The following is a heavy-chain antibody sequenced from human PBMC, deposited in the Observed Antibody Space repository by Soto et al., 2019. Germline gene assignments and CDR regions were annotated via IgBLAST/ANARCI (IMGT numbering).Heavy chain of an antibody. J-gene: IGHJ6*02. CDR2: IIPIFGTA. CDR3: AREGGAGGYRYYGMDV. CDR1: GGTFSSYA. Sequence: QVQLVQSGAEVKKPGSSVKVSCKASGGTFSSYAISWVRQAPGQGLEWMGGIIPIFGTANYAQKFQGRVTSTADESTSTADMALSSLRSEDTAVYYCAREGGAGGYRYYGMDVWGQGTTVTVSS. D-gene: IGHD3-10*01. V-gene: IGHV1-69*12.